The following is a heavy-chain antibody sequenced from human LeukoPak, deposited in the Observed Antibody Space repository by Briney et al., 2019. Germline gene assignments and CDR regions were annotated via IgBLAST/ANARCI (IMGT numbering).Heavy chain of an antibody. CDR2: IYSGGST. V-gene: IGHV3-53*01. D-gene: IGHD6-19*01. Sequence: GGSLRLSCAASGFTVSSNYMSWVRQAPGKGLAWVSVIYSGGSTYYADSVKGRFTISRDNSKNTLYLQMNSLRAEDTAVYYCASTGDNIAVAGEAFDIWGQGTMVTVSS. J-gene: IGHJ3*02. CDR3: ASTGDNIAVAGEAFDI. CDR1: GFTVSSNY.